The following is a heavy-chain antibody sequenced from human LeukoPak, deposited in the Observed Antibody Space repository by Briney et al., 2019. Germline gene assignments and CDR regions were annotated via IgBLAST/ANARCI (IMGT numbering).Heavy chain of an antibody. D-gene: IGHD4-17*01. CDR3: ARGGDLRVKDQDY. J-gene: IGHJ4*02. Sequence: PSETLSLTCAVYGGSFSGYYWSWIRQPPGNGLEWIGEINHSGSTNYNPSLKSRVTISVDTSKNQFSLKLSSVTAADTAVYYCARGGDLRVKDQDYWGQGTLVTVSS. V-gene: IGHV4-34*01. CDR1: GGSFSGYY. CDR2: INHSGST.